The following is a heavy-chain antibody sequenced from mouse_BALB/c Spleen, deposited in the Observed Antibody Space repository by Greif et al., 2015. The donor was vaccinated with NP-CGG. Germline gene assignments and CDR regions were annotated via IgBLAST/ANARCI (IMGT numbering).Heavy chain of an antibody. CDR2: ISNGGGST. V-gene: IGHV5-12-2*01. Sequence: EVQVVESGGGLVQPGGSLKLSCAASGFTFSSYTMSWVRQTPGKRLEWVAYISNGGGSTYYPDTVKGRFTISRDNAKNTLYLQMSSLKSEDTAMYYCARNYYGSSYAFFDYWGQGTTLTVSS. D-gene: IGHD1-1*01. J-gene: IGHJ2*01. CDR1: GFTFSSYT. CDR3: ARNYYGSSYAFFDY.